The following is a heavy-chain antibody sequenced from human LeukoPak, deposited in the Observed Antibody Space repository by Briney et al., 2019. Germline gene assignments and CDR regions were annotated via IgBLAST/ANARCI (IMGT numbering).Heavy chain of an antibody. V-gene: IGHV3-23*01. CDR3: AKNRLRIQLLLWPFDY. D-gene: IGHD2-2*01. J-gene: IGHJ4*02. Sequence: PGGSLRLSCAASGFTFSNAWMSWVRQAPGKGLEWVSAISGSGGSTYYADSVKGRFTISRDNSKNTLYLQMNSLRAEDTAVYYCAKNRLRIQLLLWPFDYWGQGTLVTVSS. CDR1: GFTFSNAW. CDR2: ISGSGGST.